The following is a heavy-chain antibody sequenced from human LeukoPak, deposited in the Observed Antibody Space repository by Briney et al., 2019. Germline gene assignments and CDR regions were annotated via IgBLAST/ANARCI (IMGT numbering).Heavy chain of an antibody. CDR1: GVSISSSNSY. CDR2: IYYSGNT. J-gene: IGHJ4*02. Sequence: SETLSLTCTVSGVSISSSNSYWGWIRQPPGKGLEWIGSIYYSGNTYYNASLKSRVTISIDTSKNQFSLKLTSVTAADTAVYYCARLGYDSSGYVDTKERTDYWGQGTLVTVSS. V-gene: IGHV4-39*01. CDR3: ARLGYDSSGYVDTKERTDY. D-gene: IGHD3-22*01.